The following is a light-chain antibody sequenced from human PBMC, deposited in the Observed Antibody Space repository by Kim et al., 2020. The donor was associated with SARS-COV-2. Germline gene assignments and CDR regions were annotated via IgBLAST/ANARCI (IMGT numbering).Light chain of an antibody. J-gene: IGKJ4*01. CDR1: QGISSY. V-gene: IGKV1-8*01. Sequence: AIRMTQSPSSLSASTGDRVTITCRASQGISSYLAWYQQKPGKAPKLLIYAASTLQSGVPSRFSGSGSGTDFTLTIICLQSEDFATYYCQQYYSYPHTFGGGTKVDIK. CDR3: QQYYSYPHT. CDR2: AAS.